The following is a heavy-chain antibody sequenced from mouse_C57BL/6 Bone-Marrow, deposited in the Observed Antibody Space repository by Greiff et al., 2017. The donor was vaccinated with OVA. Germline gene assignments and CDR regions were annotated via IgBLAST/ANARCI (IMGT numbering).Heavy chain of an antibody. Sequence: QVQLKESGPGLVQPSQSLSITCTVSGFSLTSYGVHWVRQSPGKGLEWLGVIWSGGSTDYNAAFISRLSISKDNSKSQVFFKMNSLQADDTAIYYCARELWYFDVWGTGTTVTVSS. CDR3: ARELWYFDV. CDR1: GFSLTSYG. CDR2: IWSGGST. V-gene: IGHV2-2*01. J-gene: IGHJ1*03.